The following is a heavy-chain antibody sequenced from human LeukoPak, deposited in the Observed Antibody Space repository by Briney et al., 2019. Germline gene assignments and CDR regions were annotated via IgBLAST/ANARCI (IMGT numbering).Heavy chain of an antibody. CDR2: IWYDGSNK. CDR3: VRDGGAGFDY. CDR1: GFTFNNYA. Sequence: GGSLRLSCAASGFTFNNYAMNWVRQAPGKGLEWVAVIWYDGSNKYYADSVKGRFTISRDDSKNTLYLQMDSLRAEDTAVYCCVRDGGAGFDYWGQGTLVTVSS. J-gene: IGHJ4*02. V-gene: IGHV3-33*08. D-gene: IGHD1-14*01.